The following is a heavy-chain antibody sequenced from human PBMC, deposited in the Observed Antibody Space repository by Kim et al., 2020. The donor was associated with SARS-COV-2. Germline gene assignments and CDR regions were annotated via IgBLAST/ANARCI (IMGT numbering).Heavy chain of an antibody. V-gene: IGHV4-34*01. CDR3: ARVHSSGSYYYGMDV. CDR2: INHSGST. CDR1: GGSFSGYY. Sequence: SETLSLTCAVYGGSFSGYYWSWIRQPPGKGLEWIGEINHSGSTNYNPSLKSRVTISVDTSKNQFSLKLSSVTAADTAVYYCARVHSSGSYYYGMDVWGQGTTVTVSS. D-gene: IGHD6-19*01. J-gene: IGHJ6*02.